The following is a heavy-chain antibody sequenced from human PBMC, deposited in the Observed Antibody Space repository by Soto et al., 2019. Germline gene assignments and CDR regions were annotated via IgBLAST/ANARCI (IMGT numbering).Heavy chain of an antibody. J-gene: IGHJ3*02. V-gene: IGHV4-31*03. D-gene: IGHD3-22*01. Sequence: QVQLQESGPGLVKPSQTLSVTCTVSGGSISSDNFFWSWIRQQPETRLEWIGYISYSGTAYYNPSLKSRVTISVDTSKNQFSLSLISVTAADTAVYYCSREVISPASSDAFDIWGQGTMVTVSS. CDR1: GGSISSDNFF. CDR3: SREVISPASSDAFDI. CDR2: ISYSGTA.